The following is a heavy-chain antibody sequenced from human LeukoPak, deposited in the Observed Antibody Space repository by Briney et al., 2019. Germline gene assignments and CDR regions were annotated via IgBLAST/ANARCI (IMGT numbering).Heavy chain of an antibody. CDR2: IYYSGST. V-gene: IGHV4-59*05. Sequence: SETLSLTCTVSGGSISSYYWSWIRQPPGKGLEWIGSIYYSGSTYYNPSLKSRVTISVDTSKNQFSLKLSSVTAADTAVYYCARLLGYCSSTSCYDYFDYWGQGTLVTVSS. J-gene: IGHJ4*02. D-gene: IGHD2-2*01. CDR3: ARLLGYCSSTSCYDYFDY. CDR1: GGSISSYY.